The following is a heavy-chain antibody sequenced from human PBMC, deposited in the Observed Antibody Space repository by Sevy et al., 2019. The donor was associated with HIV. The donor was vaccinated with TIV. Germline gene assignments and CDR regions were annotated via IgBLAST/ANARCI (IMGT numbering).Heavy chain of an antibody. J-gene: IGHJ4*02. V-gene: IGHV3-23*01. CDR2: ISGSGGST. CDR1: GFTFSSYA. Sequence: GGSLRLSCAASGFTFSSYAMSWVRQAPWKGLEWVSAISGSGGSTYYADSVKGRFTISRDNSKNTLYLQMNSLRAEDTAVYYCAKDYSSSWYELDYWGQGTLVTVSS. D-gene: IGHD6-13*01. CDR3: AKDYSSSWYELDY.